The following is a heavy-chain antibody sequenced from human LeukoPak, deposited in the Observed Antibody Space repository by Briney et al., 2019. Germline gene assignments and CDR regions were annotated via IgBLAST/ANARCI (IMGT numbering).Heavy chain of an antibody. Sequence: ASVKVSCKASGYTFTSYGISWVRQAPGQGLEWMGWISAYNGNTNYAQMLQGRVTMTTDTSTSTAYMELRSLRSDDTAVYYCARDPLGVGGDYYDSSGDAFDIWGQGTMVTVSS. CDR1: GYTFTSYG. D-gene: IGHD3-22*01. CDR2: ISAYNGNT. CDR3: ARDPLGVGGDYYDSSGDAFDI. V-gene: IGHV1-18*01. J-gene: IGHJ3*02.